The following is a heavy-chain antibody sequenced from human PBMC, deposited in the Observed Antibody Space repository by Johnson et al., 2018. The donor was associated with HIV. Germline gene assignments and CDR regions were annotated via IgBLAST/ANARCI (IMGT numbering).Heavy chain of an antibody. CDR1: GFTFDDYA. Sequence: VQLVESGGGLVQPGRSLRLSCAASGFTFDDYAMHWVRQAPGKGLEWVSGISWNSGSIGYADSVKGRFTISRDNAKNSLYLQMNSLRAEDTDLYYCAKALSSGWFYAFDIWGQGTMVTVSS. CDR2: ISWNSGSI. J-gene: IGHJ3*02. V-gene: IGHV3-9*01. CDR3: AKALSSGWFYAFDI. D-gene: IGHD3-22*01.